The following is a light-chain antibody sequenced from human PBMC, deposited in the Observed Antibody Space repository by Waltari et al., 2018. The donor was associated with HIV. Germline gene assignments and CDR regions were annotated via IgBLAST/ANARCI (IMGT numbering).Light chain of an antibody. J-gene: IGLJ1*01. V-gene: IGLV2-14*01. CDR1: SSDVVSYNY. CDR3: SSYTSTSTSCV. CDR2: EVS. Sequence: QSALTQPASVSGSPGQSITISCTGTSSDVVSYNYVSWYQHHPGKAPQLMIYEVSNRPSGVSNRFSGSKSGYTASLTISGLQAEDEADYYCSSYTSTSTSCVFGTGTKVTVL.